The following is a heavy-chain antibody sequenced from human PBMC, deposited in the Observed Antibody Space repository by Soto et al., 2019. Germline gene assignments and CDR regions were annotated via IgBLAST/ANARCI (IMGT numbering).Heavy chain of an antibody. V-gene: IGHV5-10-1*01. D-gene: IGHD2-8*01. CDR2: IDPSDSYT. J-gene: IGHJ6*02. CDR3: ARRLRMVYYYGMDV. CDR1: GYSFTSYW. Sequence: GESLKISCKGSGYSFTSYWISWVRQMPGKGLEWMGRIDPSDSYTNYSPSFQGHVTISADKSISTAYLQWSSLKASDTAVYYCARRLRMVYYYGMDVWGQGTTVTVSS.